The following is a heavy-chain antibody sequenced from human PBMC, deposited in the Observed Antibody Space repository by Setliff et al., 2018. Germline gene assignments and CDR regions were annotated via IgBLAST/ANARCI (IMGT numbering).Heavy chain of an antibody. CDR2: ISSSSTTI. V-gene: IGHV3-48*01. D-gene: IGHD2-2*02. CDR1: GFTFSSYG. J-gene: IGHJ6*03. CDR3: ARSSAPIKRDYMDV. Sequence: LRLSCAASGFTFSSYGMNWVRQAPGKGLEWLSYISSSSTTIYYADFVKGRFTVSRDNAKNSLYLQMNSLRADDAAVYYCARSSAPIKRDYMDVWGKGTTVTVSS.